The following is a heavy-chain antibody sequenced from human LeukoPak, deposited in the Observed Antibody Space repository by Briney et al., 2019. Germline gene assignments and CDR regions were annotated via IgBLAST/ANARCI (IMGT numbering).Heavy chain of an antibody. CDR2: ISAYNGNT. CDR1: GYTFTSYG. J-gene: IGHJ4*02. CDR3: ARDGPTSYYDFWSGYYGEVYYFDY. V-gene: IGHV1-18*01. D-gene: IGHD3-3*01. Sequence: ASVKVSCKASGYTFTSYGISWVRQAPGQGLEWMGWISAYNGNTNYAQKLQGRVTMTTDTSTSTAYVELRSLRSDDTAVYYCARDGPTSYYDFWSGYYGEVYYFDYWGQGTLVTVSS.